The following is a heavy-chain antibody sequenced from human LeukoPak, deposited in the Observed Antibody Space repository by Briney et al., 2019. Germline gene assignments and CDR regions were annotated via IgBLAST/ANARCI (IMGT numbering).Heavy chain of an antibody. V-gene: IGHV4-4*07. CDR1: GGSISSYY. D-gene: IGHD3-10*01. Sequence: SETLSLTCTVSGGSISSYYWSWIRQPAGKGLEWIGRIYTSGSTNYNPSLKSRVTMSVDTSKNQFSLKLSSVTAADTAVYYCARDSYYYGSGSYRFDYWGQGTLVTVSS. CDR3: ARDSYYYGSGSYRFDY. J-gene: IGHJ4*02. CDR2: IYTSGST.